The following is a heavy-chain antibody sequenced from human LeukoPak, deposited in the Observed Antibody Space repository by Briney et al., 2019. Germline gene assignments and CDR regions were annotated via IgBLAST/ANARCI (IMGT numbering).Heavy chain of an antibody. CDR3: AKGGLGQTYYYGMDV. J-gene: IGHJ6*04. CDR1: GSNFSSYA. Sequence: PGGPLTLSCAASGSNFSSYAMSWVRQAAGKGLEWDSASSGSGGSAYYADSVKGRFTISRDNSKNTLYLQMNSLRAEDTAVYYCAKGGLGQTYYYGMDVWGKGTTVTVSS. CDR2: SSGSGGSA. V-gene: IGHV3-23*01. D-gene: IGHD3-22*01.